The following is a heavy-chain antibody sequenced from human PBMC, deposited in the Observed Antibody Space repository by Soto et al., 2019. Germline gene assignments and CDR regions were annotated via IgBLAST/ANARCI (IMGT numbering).Heavy chain of an antibody. J-gene: IGHJ4*02. D-gene: IGHD5-18*01. CDR2: VGSSGSPT. CDR1: GFTFSSYS. Sequence: GGSLRLSCAASGFTFSSYSMNWVRQAPGKGLEWISYVGSSGSPTMYADSVKGRFTISRNNAQNSLDLQMNNLRDDDTAVYYCARDYAYSPDYWGQGTLVTVSS. CDR3: ARDYAYSPDY. V-gene: IGHV3-48*02.